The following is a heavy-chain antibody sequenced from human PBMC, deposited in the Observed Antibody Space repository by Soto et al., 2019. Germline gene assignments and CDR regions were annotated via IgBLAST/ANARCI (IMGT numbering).Heavy chain of an antibody. V-gene: IGHV1-18*01. Sequence: ASVKVSCKASGYTFTSYGISWLRQAPGQGLEWMGWISAYNGNTNYAQKLQGRVTMTTDTSTSTAYMELRSLRSDDTAVYYCARRGDCSSTSCPYAFDIWGQGTMVTVSS. CDR3: ARRGDCSSTSCPYAFDI. CDR1: GYTFTSYG. J-gene: IGHJ3*02. D-gene: IGHD2-2*01. CDR2: ISAYNGNT.